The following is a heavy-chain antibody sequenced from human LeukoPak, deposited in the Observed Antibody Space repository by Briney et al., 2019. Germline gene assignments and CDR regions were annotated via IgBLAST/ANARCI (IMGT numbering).Heavy chain of an antibody. D-gene: IGHD6-13*01. J-gene: IGHJ4*02. CDR1: GGTFSSYA. Sequence: SVKVSCKASGGTFSSYAISWVRQAPGQGLEWMGGIIPIFGTANYAQKFQGRVTITADESTSTAYMELSSLRSEDTAVYYCARGPSAGYSSSRQNFDYWGQGTLVTVSS. CDR2: IIPIFGTA. CDR3: ARGPSAGYSSSRQNFDY. V-gene: IGHV1-69*01.